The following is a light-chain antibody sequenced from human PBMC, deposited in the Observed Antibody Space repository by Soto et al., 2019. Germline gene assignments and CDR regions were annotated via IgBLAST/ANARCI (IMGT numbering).Light chain of an antibody. Sequence: QSALTQPASVSGSPGQSITISCTGTRSDVGGYNYVSWYQHHPGKAPKLMIYDVSNRPSGVSNRFSGSKSGNTASLTISGLQAEDEADYYCSSYTTSSTLFGGGTKLTVL. J-gene: IGLJ2*01. CDR1: RSDVGGYNY. CDR2: DVS. V-gene: IGLV2-14*03. CDR3: SSYTTSSTL.